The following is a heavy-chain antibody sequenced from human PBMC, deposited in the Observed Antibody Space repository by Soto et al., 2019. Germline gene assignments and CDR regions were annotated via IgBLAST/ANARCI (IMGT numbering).Heavy chain of an antibody. CDR2: ISRNGNYI. J-gene: IGHJ6*03. D-gene: IGHD3-3*01. V-gene: IGHV3-21*01. Sequence: ESGGGLVKPGGSLRLSCAASGFTFSNFHMNWVRQAPGEGLEWVSSISRNGNYIYYIDSVKGRFTISRDNAENSLYLQMNSLRAEDTAVYYCARVFGVSSRPRGYYYYYMDVWGKGTTVTVSS. CDR1: GFTFSNFH. CDR3: ARVFGVSSRPRGYYYYYMDV.